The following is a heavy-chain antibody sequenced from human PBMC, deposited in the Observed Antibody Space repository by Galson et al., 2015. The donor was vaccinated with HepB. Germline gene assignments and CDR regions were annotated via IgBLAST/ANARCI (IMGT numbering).Heavy chain of an antibody. CDR3: ARRRQYCSDGTCHEHDFDY. D-gene: IGHD2-15*01. J-gene: IGHJ4*02. CDR1: GYNFASYW. V-gene: IGHV5-51*01. CDR2: VYPGDSQT. Sequence: QSGAEVKKPGESLYISCQASGYNFASYWIGWVRQMPGKGLDWAGVVYPGDSQTRYSPSFQGHVTLSVDKSITTAYLQWSSLEASDSAIYYCARRRQYCSDGTCHEHDFDYWGQGTLVTVSS.